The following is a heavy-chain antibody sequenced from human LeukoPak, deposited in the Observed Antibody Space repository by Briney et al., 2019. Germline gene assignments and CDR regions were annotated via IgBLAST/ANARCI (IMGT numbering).Heavy chain of an antibody. CDR2: INTSTGNP. V-gene: IGHV7-4-1*02. CDR3: ARDGYYDFWSGYYTGAYYYGMDV. Sequence: ASVKVSCKASGYTFTSYAMNWVRQAPGQGLEWMGWINTSTGNPTYAQGFTGRFVFSLDTSVSTAYLQISSLKAEDTAVYYCARDGYYDFWSGYYTGAYYYGMDVWGQGTTVTVSS. CDR1: GYTFTSYA. J-gene: IGHJ6*02. D-gene: IGHD3-3*01.